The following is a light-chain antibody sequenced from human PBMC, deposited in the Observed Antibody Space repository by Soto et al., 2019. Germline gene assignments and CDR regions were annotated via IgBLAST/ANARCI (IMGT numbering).Light chain of an antibody. V-gene: IGLV2-23*01. CDR3: CPYAGSATRWV. Sequence: QSVLTQPASVSGSPGHSITISCTRASSDVGSYSLVSWYQQHPGQSPKLVISGSSKRPSGVSLRLSGSKSGNTASLTISGLQAEDEADYYCCPYAGSATRWVFGGGTKVTVL. CDR2: GSS. J-gene: IGLJ3*02. CDR1: SSDVGSYSL.